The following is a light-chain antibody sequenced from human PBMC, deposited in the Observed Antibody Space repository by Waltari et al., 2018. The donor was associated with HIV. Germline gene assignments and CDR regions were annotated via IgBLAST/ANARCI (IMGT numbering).Light chain of an antibody. J-gene: IGKJ4*01. CDR2: GAS. CDR1: QSVSSY. V-gene: IGKV3-15*01. Sequence: EVVITQSPASLSLSPGERATLSCRASQSVSSYLAWYQQKPGQAPRLLIYGASTRATGVPARFSGSGSGTEFTLTISNLQSDDLALYYCQQYHIWSRGTFGGGTKVEIK. CDR3: QQYHIWSRGT.